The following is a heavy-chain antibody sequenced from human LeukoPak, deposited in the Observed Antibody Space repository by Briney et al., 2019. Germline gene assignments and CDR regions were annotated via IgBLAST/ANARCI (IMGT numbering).Heavy chain of an antibody. CDR2: IYYSGST. Sequence: SETLSLTCTVSGGSISSGNYYWNWIRQPPGKGLEWIGSIYYSGSTYYNPSLKSRVTVSVDTSKNQFSLKLSSVTATDTAVYYCARGGTYYRTFDFWGQGTLVTVSS. V-gene: IGHV4-39*01. CDR3: ARGGTYYRTFDF. D-gene: IGHD1-26*01. CDR1: GGSISSGNYY. J-gene: IGHJ4*02.